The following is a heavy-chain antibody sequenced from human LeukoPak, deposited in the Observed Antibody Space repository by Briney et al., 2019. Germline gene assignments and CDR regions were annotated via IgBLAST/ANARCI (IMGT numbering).Heavy chain of an antibody. J-gene: IGHJ3*01. CDR1: GYTFTGYY. CDR3: ALWEIVHYAFDF. CDR2: INPNSGGT. Sequence: GASVKVSCKASGYTFTGYYLHWVRQAPGQGLEWMGWINPNSGGTHCAQKFQGRVTMTRDTSISTAYMELNGLRSDDTAVYYCALWEIVHYAFDFWGQGTMVTVSS. D-gene: IGHD5-12*01. V-gene: IGHV1-2*02.